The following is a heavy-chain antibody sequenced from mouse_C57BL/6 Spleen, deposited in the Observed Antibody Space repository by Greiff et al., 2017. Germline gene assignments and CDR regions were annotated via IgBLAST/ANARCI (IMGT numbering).Heavy chain of an antibody. V-gene: IGHV1-55*01. CDR1: GYTFTSYW. J-gene: IGHJ4*01. CDR3: ARGGVVDARDD. Sequence: QVQLQQPGAELVKPGASVKMSCKASGYTFTSYWITWVKQRPGQGLAWIGDIYPGSGSTNYNEKFKSKATLTVDTSSSTAYMQHSSLTSEDSAVYYCARGGVVDARDDWGQGTSVTVSS. D-gene: IGHD1-1*01. CDR2: IYPGSGST.